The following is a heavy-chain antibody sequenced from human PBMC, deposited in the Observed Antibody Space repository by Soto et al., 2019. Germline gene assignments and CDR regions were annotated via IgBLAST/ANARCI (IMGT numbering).Heavy chain of an antibody. CDR2: ISTDGRDK. D-gene: IGHD6-13*01. CDR3: AKDHDLAAAGYYFDY. J-gene: IGHJ4*02. CDR1: GFTFSRHA. V-gene: IGHV3-30*04. Sequence: GESLKISCAASGFTFSRHAMHWVRQAPGKGLEWVAVISTDGRDKYHADSVKGRFTISRDNSKNTLYLQMNSLRAEDTAVYYCAKDHDLAAAGYYFDYWGQGTLVTVSS.